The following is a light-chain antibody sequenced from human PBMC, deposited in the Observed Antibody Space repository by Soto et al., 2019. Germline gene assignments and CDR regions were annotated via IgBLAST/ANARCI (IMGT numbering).Light chain of an antibody. Sequence: DIQLTQSPLFLSASVGDRVTITCRASQGIRNYLVWYQQKAGKAPKSLIYAASTLQTGVPSRFSGSGSGTEFTLTISSLQPDDFATYYCQHYNSYSEAFGQGTKVDNK. CDR1: QGIRNY. CDR2: AAS. J-gene: IGKJ1*01. V-gene: IGKV1-9*01. CDR3: QHYNSYSEA.